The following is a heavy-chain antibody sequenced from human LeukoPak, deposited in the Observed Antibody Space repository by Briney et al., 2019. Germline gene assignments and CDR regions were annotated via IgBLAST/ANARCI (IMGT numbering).Heavy chain of an antibody. CDR1: GGSISSSSYY. V-gene: IGHV4-39*01. J-gene: IGHJ4*02. Sequence: PSETLSLTCTVSGGSISSSSYYWGWIRQPPGKGLGWIGSIYYSGSTYYNPSLKSRVTISVDTSKNQFSLKLSSVTAADTAVYYCARQGTWKYYFDYWGQGTLVTVSS. CDR3: ARQGTWKYYFDY. CDR2: IYYSGST. D-gene: IGHD1-1*01.